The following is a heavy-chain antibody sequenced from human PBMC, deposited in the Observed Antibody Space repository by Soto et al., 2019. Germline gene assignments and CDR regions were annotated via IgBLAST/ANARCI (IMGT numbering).Heavy chain of an antibody. CDR1: GYTFTSYG. J-gene: IGHJ6*03. D-gene: IGHD2-15*01. CDR2: ISAYNGNT. V-gene: IGHV1-18*01. Sequence: GASVKVSCMASGYTFTSYGISWVRQAPGQGLERMGWISAYNGNTNYAQKFQGRVTMTTDTSTSTAYRERRSLSSDDTYVYYCARSGYCSGGSCCYYYCYLNVIGRVTTITV. CDR3: ARSGYCSGGSCCYYYCYLNV.